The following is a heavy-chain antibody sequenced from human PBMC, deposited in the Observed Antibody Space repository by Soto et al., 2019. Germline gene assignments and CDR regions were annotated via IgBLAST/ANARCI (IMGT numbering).Heavy chain of an antibody. CDR3: ASEGFSYGPKGAVFDH. V-gene: IGHV3-7*03. D-gene: IGHD5-18*01. Sequence: EVQLVESGGGLVQPGGSLRLSCAASGFNFRTYWMSWVRQAPGKGLEWVANIKEDGSDKYYVDSVKGRLTVSRDNAKNLLYLQLTSLRAEDTAVYYCASEGFSYGPKGAVFDHWGQGSLVTVSS. CDR1: GFNFRTYW. CDR2: IKEDGSDK. J-gene: IGHJ4*02.